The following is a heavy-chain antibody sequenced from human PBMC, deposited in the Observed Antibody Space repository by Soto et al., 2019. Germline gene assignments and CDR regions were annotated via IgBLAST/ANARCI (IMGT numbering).Heavy chain of an antibody. CDR1: GGTFSSYA. J-gene: IGHJ6*02. V-gene: IGHV1-69*13. D-gene: IGHD3-10*01. Sequence: ASVKVSCKASGGTFSSYAISWVRQAPGQGLEWMGGIIPIFGTANYAQKFQGRVTITADESTSTAYMELSSPRSEDTAVYYCARCTMVRGVNYYGMDVWGQGTTVTVSS. CDR3: ARCTMVRGVNYYGMDV. CDR2: IIPIFGTA.